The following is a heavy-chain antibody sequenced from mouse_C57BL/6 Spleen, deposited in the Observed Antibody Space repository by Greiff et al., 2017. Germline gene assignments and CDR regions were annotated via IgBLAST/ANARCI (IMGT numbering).Heavy chain of an antibody. CDR2: ISGGGGNT. CDR1: GFTFSSYT. CDR3: ARHQAWFAY. J-gene: IGHJ3*01. V-gene: IGHV5-9*01. Sequence: EVQGVESGGGLVKPGGSLKLSCAASGFTFSSYTMSWVRQTPEKRLEWVATISGGGGNTYYPDSVKGRFTISNDNAKHTLYQQMSSLWSEDTALYYCARHQAWFAYRGQGILVTVSA. D-gene: IGHD3-2*02.